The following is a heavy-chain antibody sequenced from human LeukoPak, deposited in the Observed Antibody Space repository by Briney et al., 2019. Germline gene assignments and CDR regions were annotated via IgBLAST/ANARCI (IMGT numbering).Heavy chain of an antibody. D-gene: IGHD2-2*02. Sequence: GGSLRLSCAASGFTFSSYWMSWVRQAPGKGLEWVANIKQDGSEKYYVDSVKGRFTISRDNAKNSLYLQMNSLRAEDTAVYYCARRAVVVPAAIGTFDYWGQGTLVTVPS. J-gene: IGHJ4*02. CDR3: ARRAVVVPAAIGTFDY. CDR2: IKQDGSEK. CDR1: GFTFSSYW. V-gene: IGHV3-7*01.